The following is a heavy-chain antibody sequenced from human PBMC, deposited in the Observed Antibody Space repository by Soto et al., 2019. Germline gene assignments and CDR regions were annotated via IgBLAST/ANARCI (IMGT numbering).Heavy chain of an antibody. CDR2: MSPKNGDV. D-gene: IGHD3-3*01. J-gene: IGHJ4*02. V-gene: IGHV1-8*02. Sequence: QVRLVQSGTEVKKPGASVKVSCMVSGYSFSNFDINWVRQATGQGLEWMGWMSPKNGDVGYAQKFQGRVTMTSNNSINTAYMELNRLRPEDTAGYYCVRPWRYWGQGSPVTV. CDR1: GYSFSNFD. CDR3: VRPWRY.